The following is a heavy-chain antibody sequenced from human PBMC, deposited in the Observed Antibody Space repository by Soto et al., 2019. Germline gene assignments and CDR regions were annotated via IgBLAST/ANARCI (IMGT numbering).Heavy chain of an antibody. J-gene: IGHJ4*02. Sequence: GGSLRLSCAASRFTFSNYSMNWVRQAPGKGLEWVSYISSSSSTIYYADSVKGRFTIPRDNAKNSLYLQMNSLRAGDTAVYYCARDLLPPEYCSSTSCYFNRLWLVPNYFDYWGQGTLVTVSS. CDR3: ARDLLPPEYCSSTSCYFNRLWLVPNYFDY. D-gene: IGHD2-2*01. V-gene: IGHV3-48*01. CDR1: RFTFSNYS. CDR2: ISSSSSTI.